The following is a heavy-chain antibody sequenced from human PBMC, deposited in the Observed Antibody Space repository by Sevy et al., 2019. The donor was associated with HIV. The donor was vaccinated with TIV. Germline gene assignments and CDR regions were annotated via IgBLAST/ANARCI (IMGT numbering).Heavy chain of an antibody. D-gene: IGHD3-22*01. Sequence: GGSLRLSCAASGFTFSSYSMNWVRQAPGKGLEWVSYISSSSSTIYYADSVKGRFTISRDNAKNSLYLQMNSLRAEDLAVYYWAGDPTGYYDSSGYYRDDAFDIWGQRTMVTVS. V-gene: IGHV3-48*01. CDR3: AGDPTGYYDSSGYYRDDAFDI. J-gene: IGHJ3*02. CDR2: ISSSSSTI. CDR1: GFTFSSYS.